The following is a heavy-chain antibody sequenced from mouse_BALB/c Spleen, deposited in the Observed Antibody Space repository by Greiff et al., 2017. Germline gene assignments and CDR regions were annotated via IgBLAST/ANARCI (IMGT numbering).Heavy chain of an antibody. CDR3: ARWYGNYWYFDV. V-gene: IGHV1S81*02. D-gene: IGHD2-10*02. CDR2: INPSNGRT. Sequence: QGQLQQPGAELVKPGASVKLSCKASGYTFTSYWMHWVKQRPGQGLEWIGEINPSNGRTNYNEKFKSKATLTVDKSSSTAYMQLSSLTSEDSAVYYCARWYGNYWYFDVWGAGTTVTVSS. J-gene: IGHJ1*01. CDR1: GYTFTSYW.